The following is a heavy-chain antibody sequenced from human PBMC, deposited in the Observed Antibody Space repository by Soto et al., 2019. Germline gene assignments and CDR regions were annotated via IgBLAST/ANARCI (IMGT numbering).Heavy chain of an antibody. CDR3: ARLWAPDGSDTFDY. Sequence: GGSLRLSCSASGFSFTRYWMTWVRQAPGKGLEWVANIRPDETEIHYVDSVKGRFTTSRDNAKDSLYLQMSSLRAKDTAVYYCARLWAPDGSDTFDYWGQGALVTVSS. CDR2: IRPDETEI. J-gene: IGHJ4*02. V-gene: IGHV3-7*01. CDR1: GFSFTRYW. D-gene: IGHD3-10*01.